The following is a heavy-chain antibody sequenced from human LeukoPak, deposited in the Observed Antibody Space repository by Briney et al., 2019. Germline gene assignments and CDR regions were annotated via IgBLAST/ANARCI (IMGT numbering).Heavy chain of an antibody. V-gene: IGHV3-21*01. CDR1: GFTFSSYS. J-gene: IGHJ4*02. D-gene: IGHD1-26*01. Sequence: PGGSLRLSCAASGFTFSSYSMNWVRQAPGKGLEWVSSISSSSSYIYFADSVKGRFTISRDNAKNSLYLQMNSLRAEDTAVYYCARDRGSYPPFDYWGQGTLVTVSS. CDR2: ISSSSSYI. CDR3: ARDRGSYPPFDY.